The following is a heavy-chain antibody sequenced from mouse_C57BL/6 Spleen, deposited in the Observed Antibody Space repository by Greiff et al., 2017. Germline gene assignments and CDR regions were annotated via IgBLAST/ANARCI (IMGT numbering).Heavy chain of an antibody. CDR2: ISYDGSN. V-gene: IGHV3-6*01. CDR3: ARETGTYFDV. J-gene: IGHJ1*03. Sequence: EVKLMESGPGLVKPSQSLSLTCSVTGYSITSGYYWNWIRQFPGNKLEWMGYISYDGSNNYNPSLKNRISITRDTSKNQFFLKLNSVTTEDTATYYCARETGTYFDVWGTGTTVTVSS. D-gene: IGHD4-1*01. CDR1: GYSITSGYY.